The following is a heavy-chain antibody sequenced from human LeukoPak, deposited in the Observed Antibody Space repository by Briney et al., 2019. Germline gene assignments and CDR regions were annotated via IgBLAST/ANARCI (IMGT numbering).Heavy chain of an antibody. CDR2: IYYSGST. V-gene: IGHV4-59*05. CDR3: ARHNPSTLTMVRGVIGY. Sequence: PSETLSLTRTVSGGSISSYYWSWIRQPPGKGLEWIGSIYYSGSTYYNPSLKSRVTISVDTSKNQFSLKLSSVTAADTAVYYCARHNPSTLTMVRGVIGYWGQGTLVTVSS. D-gene: IGHD3-10*01. CDR1: GGSISSYY. J-gene: IGHJ4*02.